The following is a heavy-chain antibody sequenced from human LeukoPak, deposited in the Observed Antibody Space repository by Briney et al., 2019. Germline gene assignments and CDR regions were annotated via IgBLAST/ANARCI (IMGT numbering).Heavy chain of an antibody. CDR3: ARWAIYYFDY. Sequence: GSLRLSCAASGFTFSSYAMHWVRQAPGKGLEWVAVISYDGSNKYYADPVKGRFTISRDNSKNTLYLQMNSLRAEDTAVYYCARWAIYYFDYWGQGTLVTVSS. CDR1: GFTFSSYA. CDR2: ISYDGSNK. V-gene: IGHV3-30-3*02. J-gene: IGHJ4*02. D-gene: IGHD3-3*01.